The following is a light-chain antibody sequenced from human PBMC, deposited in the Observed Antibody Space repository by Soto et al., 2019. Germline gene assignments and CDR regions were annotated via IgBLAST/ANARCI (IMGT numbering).Light chain of an antibody. CDR1: NSDVGGYNY. CDR3: SSYAGSNNFV. CDR2: EVS. V-gene: IGLV2-8*01. Sequence: QSALTQPPSAFGSPGQSVTISCTGTNSDVGGYNYVSWYQQHPGKAPKLMIYEVSERPSGVPDRFSGSKSGNTASLTVSGLQAEDEADYYCSSYAGSNNFVFGGGTKLTVL. J-gene: IGLJ2*01.